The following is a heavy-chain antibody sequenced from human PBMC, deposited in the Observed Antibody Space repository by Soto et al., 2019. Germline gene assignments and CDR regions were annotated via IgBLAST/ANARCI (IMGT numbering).Heavy chain of an antibody. Sequence: QVQLVQSGAEVTKPGSSVKVSCKASGGTFSSYAISWVRQAPGQGLEWMGGIIPIFATANYAQKFQDRVTITADESTSTAYMELSSLRSEDTAVYYCARDLLGFGYTYADVWGQGTTVTVSS. D-gene: IGHD3-10*01. J-gene: IGHJ6*02. CDR1: GGTFSSYA. CDR3: ARDLLGFGYTYADV. V-gene: IGHV1-69*12. CDR2: IIPIFATA.